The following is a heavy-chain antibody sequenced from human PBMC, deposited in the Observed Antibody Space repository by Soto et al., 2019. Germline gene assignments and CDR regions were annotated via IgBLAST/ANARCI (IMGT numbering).Heavy chain of an antibody. J-gene: IGHJ6*03. Sequence: ASVKVSCEASGYTFTSYGISWVRQAPGQGLEWMGWISAYNGNTNYAQKLQGRVTMTTDTSTSTAYMELRSLRSEDTAVYYCATDPIGMSYDFGSGPAPKDYYYMDVWGKGTTVTVFS. CDR2: ISAYNGNT. CDR1: GYTFTSYG. V-gene: IGHV1-18*01. D-gene: IGHD3-3*01. CDR3: ATDPIGMSYDFGSGPAPKDYYYMDV.